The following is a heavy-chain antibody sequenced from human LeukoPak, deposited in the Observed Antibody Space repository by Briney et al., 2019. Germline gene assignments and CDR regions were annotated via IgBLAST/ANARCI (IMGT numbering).Heavy chain of an antibody. Sequence: SETLSPTCTVSGGSISSYYWSWIRQPPGKGLEWIGYIYYSGSTYYNPSLKSRVTISVDTSKNQFSLKLSSVTAADTAVYYCARHRVAYSCGVDYYDSSGYSHFDYWGQGTLVTVSS. D-gene: IGHD3-22*01. CDR1: GGSISSYY. CDR3: ARHRVAYSCGVDYYDSSGYSHFDY. V-gene: IGHV4-59*08. CDR2: IYYSGST. J-gene: IGHJ4*02.